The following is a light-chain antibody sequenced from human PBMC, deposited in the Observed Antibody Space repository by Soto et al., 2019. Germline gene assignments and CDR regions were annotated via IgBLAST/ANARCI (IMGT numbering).Light chain of an antibody. CDR3: QQYYRYPPT. V-gene: IGKV1-5*03. CDR1: QSVSTA. CDR2: TVS. J-gene: IGKJ4*01. Sequence: DIQMTQSPSTLSASVGDRATITCRASQSVSTALAWWQQKPGKAPNLLIYTVSILKSGVPSRFSAGGSGTEFTLTVSSLQPDDFATYYCQQYYRYPPTFGGGTKVEIK.